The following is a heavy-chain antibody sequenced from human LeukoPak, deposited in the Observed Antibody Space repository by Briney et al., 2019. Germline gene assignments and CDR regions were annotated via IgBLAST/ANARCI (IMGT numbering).Heavy chain of an antibody. V-gene: IGHV3-66*01. CDR1: GFTVSSNY. CDR3: AKDYTTPYVP. Sequence: GGSLRLSCAASGFTVSSNYMSWVRQAPGKGLEWVSVIYSGGSTYYADSVKGRFTISRDESKNTLYLQMNTLRAEDTAVYYCAKDYTTPYVPWGQGTLVTVSS. CDR2: IYSGGST. D-gene: IGHD3-16*01. J-gene: IGHJ5*02.